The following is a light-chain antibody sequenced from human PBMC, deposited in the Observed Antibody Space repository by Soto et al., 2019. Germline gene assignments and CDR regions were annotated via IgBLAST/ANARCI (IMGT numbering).Light chain of an antibody. J-gene: IGKJ2*01. CDR3: QQYNSYSL. CDR2: DAS. Sequence: DIQMTQSPSTLSASVGDRVTITCRASQSISSWLAWYQQKPGNAPKLLIYDASSLESGVPSRCSGSGSGTEFTLTISSLQPDDFATYYCQQYNSYSLFVQGTKLEIK. V-gene: IGKV1-5*01. CDR1: QSISSW.